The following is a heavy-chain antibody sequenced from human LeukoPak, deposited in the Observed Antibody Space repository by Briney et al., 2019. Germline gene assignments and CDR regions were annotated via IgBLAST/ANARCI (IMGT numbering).Heavy chain of an antibody. CDR1: GFTFCSYW. V-gene: IGHV3-74*01. CDR3: ARGGFYSSGPLDP. J-gene: IGHJ5*02. Sequence: GGSLRLSYAASGFTFCSYWMHCVRPAPGKGLTWVPRINSDERTTTYADSVKGRFTISRDNAKNTLYLQMNSLRAEDTAVYYCARGGFYSSGPLDPWGQGTLVTVSS. CDR2: INSDERTT. D-gene: IGHD6-19*01.